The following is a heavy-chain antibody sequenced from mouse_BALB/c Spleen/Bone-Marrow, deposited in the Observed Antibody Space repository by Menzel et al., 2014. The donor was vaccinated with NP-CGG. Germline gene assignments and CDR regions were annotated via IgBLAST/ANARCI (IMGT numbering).Heavy chain of an antibody. Sequence: VQLQESGAELVKPGASVKLSCKASGYTFSNYYTYWVKQGPGQGLEWIGESNPSNGGSNFNEKFKSKATLTVDKSSSTAYMQLSSLTSEDSAVYYCTRSNYGYWYFDVWGAGTTVTVSS. J-gene: IGHJ1*01. D-gene: IGHD1-1*01. V-gene: IGHV1S81*02. CDR1: GYTFSNYY. CDR3: TRSNYGYWYFDV. CDR2: SNPSNGGS.